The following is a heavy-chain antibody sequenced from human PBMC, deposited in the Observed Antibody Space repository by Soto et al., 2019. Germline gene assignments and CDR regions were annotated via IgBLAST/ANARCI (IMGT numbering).Heavy chain of an antibody. D-gene: IGHD3-16*01. CDR3: ARGFGRSHFDY. CDR1: GGSISSRDSY. V-gene: IGHV4-39*01. J-gene: IGHJ4*02. Sequence: SETLSLTCTVSGGSISSRDSYWGWIRQPPGKGLEWIGSFHYSGSTHYNPSLKSRVTISVDTSKNQLSLRVTSVTAADTAVYYCARGFGRSHFDYWGQGTLVTVSS. CDR2: FHYSGST.